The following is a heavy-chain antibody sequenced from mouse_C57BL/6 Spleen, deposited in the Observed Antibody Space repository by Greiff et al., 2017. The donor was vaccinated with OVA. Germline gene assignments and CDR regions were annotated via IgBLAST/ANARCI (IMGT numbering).Heavy chain of an antibody. D-gene: IGHD1-1*01. V-gene: IGHV1-54*01. CDR1: GYAFTNYL. J-gene: IGHJ4*01. CDR3: ARGGITTVDYYAMDY. Sequence: QVQLQQSGAELVRPGTSVKVSCKASGYAFTNYLIEWVKQRPGQGLEWIGVINPGSGGTNYNEKFKGKATLTADNSSSTAYMQLSSLTSEDSAVYFCARGGITTVDYYAMDYWGQGTSVTVSS. CDR2: INPGSGGT.